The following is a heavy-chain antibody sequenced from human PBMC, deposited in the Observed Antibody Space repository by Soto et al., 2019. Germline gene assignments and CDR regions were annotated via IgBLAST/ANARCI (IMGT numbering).Heavy chain of an antibody. CDR2: INPNSGGT. CDR1: GYTFTAYY. Sequence: ASVEVSCKASGYTFTAYYWRWFRQAPGRGLEWMGWINPNSGGTNYAQKFQGWVTMTRDTSISTAYMELSRLRSDDTAVYYCARDGAPFDSSGYPSADYYGMDVWGQGTTVTVSS. D-gene: IGHD3-22*01. J-gene: IGHJ6*02. V-gene: IGHV1-2*04. CDR3: ARDGAPFDSSGYPSADYYGMDV.